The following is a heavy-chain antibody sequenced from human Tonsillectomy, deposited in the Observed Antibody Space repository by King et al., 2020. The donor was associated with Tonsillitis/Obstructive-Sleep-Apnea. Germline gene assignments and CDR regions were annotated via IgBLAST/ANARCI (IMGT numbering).Heavy chain of an antibody. CDR3: ARALGVCRTHRRKTKWDADTDRRD. CDR2: INPNAGST. CDR1: GYTFTTFY. D-gene: IGHD3-16*01. Sequence: QLVQSGAEVKKPGASVKVSCTASGYTFTTFYIHWVRQAPGQGLEWMGIINPNAGSTNYAQKFQGRVALTRDTSTSTFYMGLSSLRSEDTAVYSCARALGVCRTHRRKTKWDADTDRRDWGQGTLVTVSS. J-gene: IGHJ4*02. V-gene: IGHV1-46*01.